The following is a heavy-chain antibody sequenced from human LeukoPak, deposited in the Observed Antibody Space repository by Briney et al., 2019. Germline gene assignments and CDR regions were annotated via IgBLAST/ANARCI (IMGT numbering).Heavy chain of an antibody. Sequence: ASVKVSCKASGYTFTSYGINWVRQATGQGLEWMGWMNPNSGNTGYAQKFQGRVTMTRNTSISTAYMELSSLRSEDTAVYYCAADRHYDILTGPGAFDIWGQGTMVTVSS. CDR3: AADRHYDILTGPGAFDI. D-gene: IGHD3-9*01. CDR2: MNPNSGNT. V-gene: IGHV1-8*02. J-gene: IGHJ3*02. CDR1: GYTFTSYG.